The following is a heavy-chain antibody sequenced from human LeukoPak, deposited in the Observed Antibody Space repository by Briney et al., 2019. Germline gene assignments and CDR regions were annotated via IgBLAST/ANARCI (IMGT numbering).Heavy chain of an antibody. V-gene: IGHV3-7*01. J-gene: IGHJ4*02. D-gene: IGHD2-2*01. Sequence: GGSLRLSCTGSGFTFSDYWMTWVRQAPGKGLEWVANIKQDGIEKYYVDSVKGRFTISRDNAKNSLCLQMDSLRVEDTATYYCARWRGSTSERSDYWGQGTLVTVSS. CDR3: ARWRGSTSERSDY. CDR1: GFTFSDYW. CDR2: IKQDGIEK.